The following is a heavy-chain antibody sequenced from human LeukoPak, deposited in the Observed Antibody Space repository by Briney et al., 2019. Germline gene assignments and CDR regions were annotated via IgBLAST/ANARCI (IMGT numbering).Heavy chain of an antibody. CDR2: FTGRHYGGTT. V-gene: IGHV3-49*04. CDR3: HRWTTVTTFDN. D-gene: IGHD4-17*01. Sequence: GGSLRLSCTASGLTFGDYAVTWVHQGPGKGLEWVASFTGRHYGGTTEYAASVRGRFTISIDDSKTIAYLHMNRLTIEDTATYYCHRWTTVTTFDNWGQGTLVIVSS. J-gene: IGHJ4*02. CDR1: GLTFGDYA.